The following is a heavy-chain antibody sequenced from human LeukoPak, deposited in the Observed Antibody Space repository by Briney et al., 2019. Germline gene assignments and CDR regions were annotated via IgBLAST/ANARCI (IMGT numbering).Heavy chain of an antibody. D-gene: IGHD4-17*01. CDR3: ASAFETTAPDS. J-gene: IGHJ4*02. Sequence: KSSETLSLTCTVSGASISNGDYYWSWIRQHPGKGLEWIGYIYYSGNTYYNPSLKSRITISVDTSKDQFSLKLTSITAADTAVYYCASAFETTAPDSWGQGTLVTVSS. CDR2: IYYSGNT. V-gene: IGHV4-31*03. CDR1: GASISNGDYY.